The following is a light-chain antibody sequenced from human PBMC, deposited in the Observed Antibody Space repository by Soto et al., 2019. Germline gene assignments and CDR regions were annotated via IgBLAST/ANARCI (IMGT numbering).Light chain of an antibody. CDR3: QQSYSAWT. CDR1: QDISNY. J-gene: IGKJ1*01. Sequence: IQLTQSPSSMSASVGDRVTITCRASQDISNYLALYQQKPGKAPTLLIYGASSLQSGVPSRFSGSGSGTDFTLTISSLQPEDFATYYCQQSYSAWTFGQGTKVDI. V-gene: IGKV1-39*01. CDR2: GAS.